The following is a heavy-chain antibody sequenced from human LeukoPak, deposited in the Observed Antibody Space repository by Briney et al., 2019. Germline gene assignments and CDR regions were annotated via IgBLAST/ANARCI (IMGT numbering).Heavy chain of an antibody. CDR1: GFTSSSYS. CDR3: ARDLAYSSSWYGHYYYYGMDV. CDR2: ISSSSSYI. Sequence: GGSLRLSCAASGFTSSSYSMNWVRQAPGKGLEWVSSISSSSSYIYYADSVKGRFTISRDNAKNSLYLQMNSLRAEDTAVYYCARDLAYSSSWYGHYYYYGMDVWGQGTTVTVSS. D-gene: IGHD6-13*01. V-gene: IGHV3-21*01. J-gene: IGHJ6*02.